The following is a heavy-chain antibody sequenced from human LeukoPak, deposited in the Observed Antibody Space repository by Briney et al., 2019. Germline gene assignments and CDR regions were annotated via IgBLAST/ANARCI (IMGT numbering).Heavy chain of an antibody. CDR3: AKEYYDFWSGYYPRGWFDP. Sequence: GGSLRLSCAASGFTFSSYGMHWFRQAPGKGLEWVAVIWYDGSNKYYADSVKGRFTISRDNSKNTLYLQMNSLRAEDTAVYYCAKEYYDFWSGYYPRGWFDPWGQGTLVTVSS. CDR1: GFTFSSYG. V-gene: IGHV3-33*06. J-gene: IGHJ5*02. D-gene: IGHD3-3*01. CDR2: IWYDGSNK.